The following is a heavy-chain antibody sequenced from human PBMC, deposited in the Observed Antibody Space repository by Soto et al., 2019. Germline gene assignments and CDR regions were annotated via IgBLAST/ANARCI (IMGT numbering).Heavy chain of an antibody. CDR2: IYPGDSDT. D-gene: IGHD3-22*01. V-gene: IGHV5-51*01. J-gene: IGHJ4*02. Sequence: GESLKISCKGSGYSFTSYWIGWVRQMPGKGLEWMGIIYPGDSDTRYSPSFQGQVTISADKSISTAYLQWSSLKASDTAMYYCASNFYDSSGYPEYYFDYWGQGTLVTAPQ. CDR3: ASNFYDSSGYPEYYFDY. CDR1: GYSFTSYW.